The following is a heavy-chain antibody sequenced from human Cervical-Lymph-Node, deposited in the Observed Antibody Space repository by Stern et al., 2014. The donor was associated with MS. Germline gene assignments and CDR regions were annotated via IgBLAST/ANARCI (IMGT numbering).Heavy chain of an antibody. CDR2: LFPGGSDI. CDR1: GYTFTSYW. CDR3: ARQRYFDY. V-gene: IGHV5-51*01. J-gene: IGHJ4*02. Sequence: EVQLVQSGPEVKRPGESLKISCQASGYTFTSYWIGWVRQMPGNGLEWIAILFPGGSDIRYSPSFQGQVTISADKSSSTAYLQWNTLKASDTAIYYCARQRYFDYWGQGTLVTVSS.